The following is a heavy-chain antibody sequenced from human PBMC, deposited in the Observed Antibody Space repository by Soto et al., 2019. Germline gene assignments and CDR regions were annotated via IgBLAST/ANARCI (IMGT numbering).Heavy chain of an antibody. J-gene: IGHJ4*02. CDR3: AKDLQTTVVRAYDY. V-gene: IGHV3-23*01. Sequence: PGGSLRLSCAASGFTFSSYAMTWVRQAPGKALEWVSVISSSGATTYYADSVKGRFTISRDNSKNTLYLQMNSLRAEDTAIYYCAKDLQTTVVRAYDYWGQGTLVTVSS. D-gene: IGHD4-17*01. CDR2: ISSSGATT. CDR1: GFTFSSYA.